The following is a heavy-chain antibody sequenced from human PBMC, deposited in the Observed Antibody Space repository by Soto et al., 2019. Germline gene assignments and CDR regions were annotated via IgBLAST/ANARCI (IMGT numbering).Heavy chain of an antibody. CDR3: ASDDSSGYFLS. D-gene: IGHD3-22*01. J-gene: IGHJ4*02. CDR2: INLKGGGT. V-gene: IGHV1-2*02. Sequence: GASVKVSCKASGYSFTDYYMHWARQAPGQGLEWMGWINLKGGGTKNAQKFQGRVTMTRDTSISTAYMELSRLRSDDTAVYYCASDDSSGYFLSWGQGSLVTVS. CDR1: GYSFTDYY.